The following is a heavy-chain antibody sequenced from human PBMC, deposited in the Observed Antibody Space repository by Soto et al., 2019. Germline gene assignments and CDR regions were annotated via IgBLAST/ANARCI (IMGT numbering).Heavy chain of an antibody. Sequence: SVKVSCKASGGTFSSYTISWVRQAPGQGLEWMGRIIPILGIANYAQKFQGRVTITADKSTSTAYMELSSLRSEDTAVYYCAVVVYSSKYYLDYWGQGALVTV. CDR2: IIPILGIA. J-gene: IGHJ4*02. V-gene: IGHV1-69*02. D-gene: IGHD6-13*01. CDR3: AVVVYSSKYYLDY. CDR1: GGTFSSYT.